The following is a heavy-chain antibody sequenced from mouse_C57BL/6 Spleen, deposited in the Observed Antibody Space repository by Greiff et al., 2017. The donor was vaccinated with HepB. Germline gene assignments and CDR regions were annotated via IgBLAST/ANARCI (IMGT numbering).Heavy chain of an antibody. D-gene: IGHD2-3*01. CDR2: IYWDDDK. CDR3: ARRARDGYYYFDY. Sequence: QVTLKESGPGILQSSQTLSLTCSFSGFSLSTSGMGVSWIRQPSGKGLEWLAHIYWDDDKRYNPSLKSRLTISKATSRNQVFLKITSVDTADTATYYCARRARDGYYYFDYWGQGTTLTVSS. CDR1: GFSLSTSGMG. J-gene: IGHJ2*01. V-gene: IGHV8-12*01.